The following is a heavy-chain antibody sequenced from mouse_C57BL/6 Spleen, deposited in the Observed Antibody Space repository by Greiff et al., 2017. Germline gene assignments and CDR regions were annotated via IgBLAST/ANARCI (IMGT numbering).Heavy chain of an antibody. Sequence: EVQLVESGGGLVKPGGSLKLSCAASGFTFSDYGMHWVRQAPEKGLEWVAYISSGSSTIYYADTVKGRFTISRDNAKNTLFLQMTSLRSEDTAMYYCAKKANSYHLYGAMDYWGQGTSVTVSS. D-gene: IGHD1-1*01. CDR2: ISSGSSTI. V-gene: IGHV5-17*01. CDR1: GFTFSDYG. CDR3: AKKANSYHLYGAMDY. J-gene: IGHJ4*01.